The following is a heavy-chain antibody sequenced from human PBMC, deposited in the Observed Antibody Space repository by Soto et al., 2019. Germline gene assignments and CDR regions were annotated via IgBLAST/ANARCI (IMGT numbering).Heavy chain of an antibody. CDR1: GGTFSSYA. D-gene: IGHD5-12*01. V-gene: IGHV1-69*12. J-gene: IGHJ4*02. CDR2: IIPIFGTA. Sequence: QVQLVQSGAEVKKPGSSVKVSCKASGGTFSSYAISWVRQAPGQGLEWMGGIIPIFGTANYAQKFQGRVTITADEXTXXAYMELSSLRSEDTAVYYCATRTSRGYDYLPLGGYWGQGTLVTVSS. CDR3: ATRTSRGYDYLPLGGY.